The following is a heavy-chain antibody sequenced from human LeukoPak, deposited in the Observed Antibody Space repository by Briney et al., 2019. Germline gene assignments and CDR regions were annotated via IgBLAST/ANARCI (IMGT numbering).Heavy chain of an antibody. Sequence: PGGSLRLSCAASGFTFTDAWMSWVRQAPGKGLEWVSRINSDGSSTSYADSVEGRFTISRDNAKSTLYLQMNSLRAEDTAVYYCAKGGSYPIDYWGQGALVTVSS. V-gene: IGHV3-74*01. CDR3: AKGGSYPIDY. CDR1: GFTFTDAW. J-gene: IGHJ4*02. CDR2: INSDGSST. D-gene: IGHD1-26*01.